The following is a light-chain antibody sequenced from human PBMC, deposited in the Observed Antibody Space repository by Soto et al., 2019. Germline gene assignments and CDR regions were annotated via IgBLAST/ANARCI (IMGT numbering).Light chain of an antibody. V-gene: IGLV2-14*01. Sequence: QSVLTQPPSVSAAPGQEVTIACSGTSSDVGGYNYVSWYQQHPGKAPKLMIYGVTNRPSGVSNRFSGSKSANTASLTISGLQAEDEADYYCSSYASGDTVLFGGGTKLTVL. CDR2: GVT. CDR3: SSYASGDTVL. CDR1: SSDVGGYNY. J-gene: IGLJ2*01.